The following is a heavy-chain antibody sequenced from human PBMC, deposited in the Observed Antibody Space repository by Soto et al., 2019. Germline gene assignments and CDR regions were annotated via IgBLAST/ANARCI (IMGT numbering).Heavy chain of an antibody. V-gene: IGHV1-69*02. D-gene: IGHD2-15*01. J-gene: IGHJ5*01. CDR1: GGTFSSYT. CDR3: ARAGYCSGGSCRVNYNWFDY. Sequence: ASVKVSCKASGGTFSSYTISWVRQAPGQGLEWMGRIIPILGIANYAQKFQGRVTITADKSTSTAYMELSSLRSEDTAVYYCARAGYCSGGSCRVNYNWFDYWGQGTLVTVSS. CDR2: IIPILGIA.